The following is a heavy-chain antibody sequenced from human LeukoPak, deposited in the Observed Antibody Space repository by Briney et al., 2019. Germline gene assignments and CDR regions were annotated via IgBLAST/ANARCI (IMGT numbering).Heavy chain of an antibody. V-gene: IGHV4-38-2*02. Sequence: SETLSLTCTVSGYSISSGYYWGWIRQPPGKGLEWIGSIYHSGSTYYNPSLKSRVTISVDTSKNQFSLKLSSVTAADTAVYYCARGQISITIFGVVIEPQFDYWGQGTLVTVSS. CDR1: GYSISSGYY. J-gene: IGHJ4*02. CDR2: IYHSGST. CDR3: ARGQISITIFGVVIEPQFDY. D-gene: IGHD3-3*01.